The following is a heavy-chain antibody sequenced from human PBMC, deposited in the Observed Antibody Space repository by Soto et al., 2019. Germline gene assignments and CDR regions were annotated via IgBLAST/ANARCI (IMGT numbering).Heavy chain of an antibody. Sequence: QVQLVESGGGVVQPGRSLRLSCAASGFTFSSYGMHWVRQAPGKGLEWVAVISYDGSNKYYADSVKGRFTISRDNSKNTLYLQMNSLRAEDTAVYYCAKDSPPLSDILISQILNYWGQGTLVTVSS. D-gene: IGHD3-9*01. V-gene: IGHV3-30*18. CDR1: GFTFSSYG. CDR3: AKDSPPLSDILISQILNY. J-gene: IGHJ4*02. CDR2: ISYDGSNK.